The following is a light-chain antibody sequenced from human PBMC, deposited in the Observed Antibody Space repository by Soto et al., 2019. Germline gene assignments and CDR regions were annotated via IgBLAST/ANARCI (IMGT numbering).Light chain of an antibody. V-gene: IGKV3-11*01. Sequence: EIVLTHSPATLSLSPGERASLSCRASQSVRSYLAWYQQKPGQAPRLLIYDASSRATGIPDRFSGSGSGTDFTLTISSLEPEDFAVYYCQQRSDWPRTFGQGTKVEIK. CDR1: QSVRSY. CDR3: QQRSDWPRT. J-gene: IGKJ1*01. CDR2: DAS.